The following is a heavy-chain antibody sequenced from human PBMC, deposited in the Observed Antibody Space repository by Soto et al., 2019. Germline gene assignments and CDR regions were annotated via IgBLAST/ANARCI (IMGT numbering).Heavy chain of an antibody. CDR2: MSYSRST. D-gene: IGHD3-16*01. J-gene: IGHJ4*02. Sequence: QLQLQESGPGLVKPSETLSLTCFVSGGSISSNNYYWGWIRQPPGKGLEWIGSMSYSRSTYYNPSLKSRVTICFATSKNQISLKLTSGAAADTAVYYCASHVLPTNLGGGYFDYWGQGHLVTVSS. CDR3: ASHVLPTNLGGGYFDY. CDR1: GGSISSNNYY. V-gene: IGHV4-39*01.